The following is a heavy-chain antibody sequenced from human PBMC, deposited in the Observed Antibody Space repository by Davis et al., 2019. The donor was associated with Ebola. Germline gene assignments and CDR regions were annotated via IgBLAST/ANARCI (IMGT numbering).Heavy chain of an antibody. V-gene: IGHV4-59*08. J-gene: IGHJ6*02. D-gene: IGHD5-24*01. CDR3: AGLELMHFFGLDV. Sequence: MPGGSLRLSCTVSGGSIRSFYWSWIRQHPGRGLEWIGSIYYSGNTYSNPSLRSRVTLSLDTSRMQFSLNLKSVTAADTAIYYCAGLELMHFFGLDVWGQGTTVSVSS. CDR1: GGSIRSFY. CDR2: IYYSGNT.